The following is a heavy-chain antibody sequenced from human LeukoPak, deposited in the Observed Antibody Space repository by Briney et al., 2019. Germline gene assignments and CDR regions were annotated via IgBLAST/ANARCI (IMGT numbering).Heavy chain of an antibody. V-gene: IGHV3-30*03. CDR2: ISYDGSNK. D-gene: IGHD4-17*01. CDR1: GFTFSSFG. CDR3: ATDHGFHYGAYFDY. Sequence: PGRSLRLSCAASGFTFSSFGMHWVRQAPGKGLEWVAVISYDGSNKYSADSVKGRFTISRDNSKNTLYLQMNSLGAEDTAVYYCATDHGFHYGAYFDYWGQGTLVTVSS. J-gene: IGHJ4*02.